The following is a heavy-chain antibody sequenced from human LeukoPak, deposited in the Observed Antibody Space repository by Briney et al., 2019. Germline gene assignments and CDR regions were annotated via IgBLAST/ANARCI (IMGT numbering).Heavy chain of an antibody. CDR2: ISSSSSTI. CDR3: ARGERRGGFDY. V-gene: IGHV3-48*04. Sequence: GGSLRLSCAASGFTFSSYSMNWVRQAPGKGLEWVSYISSSSSTIYYADSVKGRFTISRDNAKDSLFLQMNGLRPEDTGIYYCARGERRGGFDYWGQGTLVTVSS. J-gene: IGHJ4*02. CDR1: GFTFSSYS. D-gene: IGHD1-1*01.